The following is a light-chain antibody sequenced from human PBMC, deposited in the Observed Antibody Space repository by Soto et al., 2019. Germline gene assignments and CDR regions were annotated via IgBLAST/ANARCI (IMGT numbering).Light chain of an antibody. Sequence: DIQLTQSQSFLSASVGDRVTITCRASQGISNFLAWYQQKPGKVPNLLIYAASTLQSGVPSRFSGRGSGKDFTFTISSLQPDDSGTYYCQQFYDLPITFGQGTRLEIK. J-gene: IGKJ5*01. CDR1: QGISNF. CDR3: QQFYDLPIT. V-gene: IGKV1-27*01. CDR2: AAS.